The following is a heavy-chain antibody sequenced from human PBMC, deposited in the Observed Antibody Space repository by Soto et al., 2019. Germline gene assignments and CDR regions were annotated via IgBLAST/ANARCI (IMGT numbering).Heavy chain of an antibody. D-gene: IGHD4-17*01. CDR2: ISAYNGNT. CDR3: VRESPYGDYVDAFDI. Sequence: GASVKVSCKASGYTFTSYGISWVRQAPGQGLEWMGWISAYNGNTNYAQKLQGRVTMTTDTSTSTAYMELRSLRSDDTAVYYCVRESPYGDYVDAFDIWGQGTMVTVSS. V-gene: IGHV1-18*01. J-gene: IGHJ3*02. CDR1: GYTFTSYG.